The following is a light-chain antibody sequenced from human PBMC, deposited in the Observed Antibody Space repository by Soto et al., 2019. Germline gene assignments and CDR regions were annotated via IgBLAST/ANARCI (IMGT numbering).Light chain of an antibody. CDR2: EVS. CDR1: SSDVGTYEH. V-gene: IGLV2-14*01. J-gene: IGLJ1*01. CDR3: TSFTTTKIYV. Sequence: QSALTQPASVSGSPGQAITVSCIGTSSDVGTYEHVSWYQQHPGKAPKLIIFEVSVRPSGVSYRFSGSKSGNTASLTISGLQAEDEADYYCTSFTTTKIYVFGTGTKVTVL.